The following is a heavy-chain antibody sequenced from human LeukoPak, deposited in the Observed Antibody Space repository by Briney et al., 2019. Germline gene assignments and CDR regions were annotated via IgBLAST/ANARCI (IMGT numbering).Heavy chain of an antibody. CDR2: IYYSGST. CDR3: ARGGGMGHYYYYMDV. Sequence: SETLSLTCTVSGGSISSYYWSWIRQPPGKGLEWIGYIYYSGSTNYNPSLKSRVTISVDTSKNQFSLKLSSVTAADTAVYYCARGGGMGHYYYYMDVWGKGTTVTIS. J-gene: IGHJ6*03. CDR1: GGSISSYY. D-gene: IGHD5-24*01. V-gene: IGHV4-59*01.